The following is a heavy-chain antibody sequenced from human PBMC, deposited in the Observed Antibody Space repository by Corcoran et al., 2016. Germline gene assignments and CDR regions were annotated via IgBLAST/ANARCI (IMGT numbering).Heavy chain of an antibody. CDR3: AKLKNSPYYFDY. CDR2: ISYDGSNK. Sequence: QVQLVESGGGVVQPGRSLRLSCAASGFTFSSYGMHWVRQAPGKGLEWVAVISYDGSNKYYADSVKGRFTISRDNSKNTLYLQMNSLRAEDTAVYYCAKLKNSPYYFDYWGQGTLVTVSS. J-gene: IGHJ4*02. V-gene: IGHV3-30*18. CDR1: GFTFSSYG.